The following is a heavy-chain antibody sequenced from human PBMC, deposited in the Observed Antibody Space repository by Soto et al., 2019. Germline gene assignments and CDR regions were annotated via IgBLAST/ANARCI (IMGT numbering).Heavy chain of an antibody. V-gene: IGHV4-39*02. CDR3: ARRASSSWYFDY. Sequence: QLQLQESGPGLVKPSETLSLTCTVSGGSISGTKYYWGWIRQPPGKGLEWIGSIYYSGSTSYNPSLKSRVTISVDTSNNHFPLNLNSVTAADTAVYYCARRASSSWYFDYWGQGTLVTVSS. D-gene: IGHD6-13*01. CDR2: IYYSGST. J-gene: IGHJ4*02. CDR1: GGSISGTKYY.